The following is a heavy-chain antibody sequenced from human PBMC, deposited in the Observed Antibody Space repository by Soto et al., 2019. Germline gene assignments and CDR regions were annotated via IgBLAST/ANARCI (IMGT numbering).Heavy chain of an antibody. CDR2: IYHNGRT. CDR3: VRVDPNYIGWGYWHFDL. CDR1: GGSVSDDNW. Sequence: QVQLQESGPGLVKPSGTLSLTCAVSGGSVSDDNWWSWVRQSPGKGLEWIGEIYHNGRTNYNPSLKSRVTISVKKSKNQFFLRLTSLSDADTAVYYCVRVDPNYIGWGYWHFDLWGRGTLVTVSS. V-gene: IGHV4-4*02. D-gene: IGHD3-10*01. J-gene: IGHJ2*01.